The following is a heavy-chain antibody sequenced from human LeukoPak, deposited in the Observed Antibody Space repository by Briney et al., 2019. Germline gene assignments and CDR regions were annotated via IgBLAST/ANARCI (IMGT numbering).Heavy chain of an antibody. J-gene: IGHJ3*02. D-gene: IGHD4-17*01. V-gene: IGHV4-39*07. CDR3: ARRADYGDYQRYAFDI. CDR1: GGSISSSSYY. CDR2: IYYSGST. Sequence: SETLSLTCTVSGGSISSSSYYWGWIRQPPGKGLEWIGSIYYSGSTYYNPSLKSRVTISVDTSKNQFSLKLSSVTAADTAVYYCARRADYGDYQRYAFDIWGQGTMVTVSS.